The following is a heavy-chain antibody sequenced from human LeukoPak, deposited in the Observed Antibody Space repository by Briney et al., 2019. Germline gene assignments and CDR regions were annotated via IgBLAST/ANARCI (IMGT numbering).Heavy chain of an antibody. CDR1: GYTFTGYY. Sequence: ASVKVSCKASGYTFTGYYMHWVRQAPGQGLEWMGWINPNSGGTNCAQKFQGRVTMTSDTSISTAYMELSRLRSDNTAVYYCARDLYGGTSATFDYWGQGTLVTVSS. J-gene: IGHJ4*02. V-gene: IGHV1-2*02. CDR2: INPNSGGT. CDR3: ARDLYGGTSATFDY. D-gene: IGHD4-23*01.